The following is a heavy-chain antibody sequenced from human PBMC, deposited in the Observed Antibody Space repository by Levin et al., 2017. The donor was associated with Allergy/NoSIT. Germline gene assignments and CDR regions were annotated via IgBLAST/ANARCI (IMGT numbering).Heavy chain of an antibody. V-gene: IGHV3-9*01. CDR2: ISWNSGSI. D-gene: IGHD1-14*01. CDR1: GFTFDDYA. Sequence: SLKISCAASGFTFDDYAMHWVRQAPGKGLEWVSGISWNSGSIGYADSVKGRFTISRDNAKNSLYLQMNSLRAEDTALYYCAKDTGVLPNAFDIWGQGTMVTVSS. J-gene: IGHJ3*02. CDR3: AKDTGVLPNAFDI.